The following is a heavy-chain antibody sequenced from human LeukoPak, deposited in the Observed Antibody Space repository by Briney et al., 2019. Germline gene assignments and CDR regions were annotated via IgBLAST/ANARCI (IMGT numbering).Heavy chain of an antibody. V-gene: IGHV3-64D*09. CDR2: ITIDGGTT. Sequence: PGGSLRLSCAASGFAFRSYTMHWVRQAPEKGLDFVSAITIDGGTTYYSDSVKGRFTISRDNSKNTLSLQLSSLRPEDTAVYYCVKDLSGSYSFDYWGQGTLVTVSS. J-gene: IGHJ4*02. CDR3: VKDLSGSYSFDY. D-gene: IGHD1-26*01. CDR1: GFAFRSYT.